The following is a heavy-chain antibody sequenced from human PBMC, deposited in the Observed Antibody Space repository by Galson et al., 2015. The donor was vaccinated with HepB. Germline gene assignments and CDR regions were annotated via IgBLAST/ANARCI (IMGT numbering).Heavy chain of an antibody. D-gene: IGHD3-22*01. J-gene: IGHJ3*02. V-gene: IGHV1-18*01. Sequence: SVKVSCKASGYTFTSYGISWVRQAPGQGLEWMGWISAYNGNTNYAQKLQGRVTMTTDTSTSTAYMELRSLRSDDTAVYYCARDQGPVSFGGDDSSGYPWVPNAFDIWGQGTMVTVSS. CDR1: GYTFTSYG. CDR2: ISAYNGNT. CDR3: ARDQGPVSFGGDDSSGYPWVPNAFDI.